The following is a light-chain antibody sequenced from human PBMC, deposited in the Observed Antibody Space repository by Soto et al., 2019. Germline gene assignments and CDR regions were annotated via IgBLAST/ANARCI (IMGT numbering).Light chain of an antibody. Sequence: DIPMTQSPSSLSASLGDSVTITCRASQSIGYYLNWYQQKPGKAPKLLVYAASSLQSGVPSRFSGSGSGTDFTLTISSLQPEDFATYYCQQSYSTPFTFGPGTKVDIK. V-gene: IGKV1-39*01. CDR3: QQSYSTPFT. CDR1: QSIGYY. CDR2: AAS. J-gene: IGKJ3*01.